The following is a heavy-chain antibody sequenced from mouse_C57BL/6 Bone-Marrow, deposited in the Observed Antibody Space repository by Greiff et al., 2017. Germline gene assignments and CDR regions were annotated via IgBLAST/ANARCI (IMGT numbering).Heavy chain of an antibody. CDR3: ARWLLRRFYAMDY. Sequence: QVQLQQPGAELVKPGASVTLSCTASGYTFTSSWMHWVKQRPGQGLEWIGMIHPNSGSTNYNEKFKSKATLTVDNSSSTAYLPLSSLTSEDSAVYYCARWLLRRFYAMDYWGQGTSVTVSS. CDR2: IHPNSGST. D-gene: IGHD1-1*01. J-gene: IGHJ4*01. CDR1: GYTFTSSW. V-gene: IGHV1-64*01.